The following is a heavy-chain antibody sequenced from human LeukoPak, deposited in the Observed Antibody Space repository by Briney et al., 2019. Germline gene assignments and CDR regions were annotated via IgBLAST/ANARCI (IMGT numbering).Heavy chain of an antibody. CDR1: GGSISSYY. CDR3: ARGGYSDFWIGTSYWFDP. J-gene: IGHJ5*02. V-gene: IGHV4-59*01. D-gene: IGHD3-3*01. Sequence: PSETLSLTCTHSGGSISSYYWSWIRHPPRKGRQRIGHIYYSGSTNYNPSLKSRVTISVDTSKNQFSLKLSSVTAADTAVYYCARGGYSDFWIGTSYWFDPWGQGTLVSVSP. CDR2: IYYSGST.